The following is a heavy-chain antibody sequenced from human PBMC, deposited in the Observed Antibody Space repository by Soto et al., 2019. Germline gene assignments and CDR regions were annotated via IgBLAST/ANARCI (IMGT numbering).Heavy chain of an antibody. CDR2: IWYDGSRT. CDR1: RFSFSTYG. Sequence: QVQLVESGGGVVQPGTSLRLSCAASRFSFSTYGMHWVRQAPGKGLEWVAVIWYDGSRTSYTDSVKGRFTISRDNSRKAVYLEKDSLRAEDTAVYFCARQWGEGYKVPYLDQWGQGTLGTVSS. D-gene: IGHD3-10*01. J-gene: IGHJ4*02. V-gene: IGHV3-33*01. CDR3: ARQWGEGYKVPYLDQ.